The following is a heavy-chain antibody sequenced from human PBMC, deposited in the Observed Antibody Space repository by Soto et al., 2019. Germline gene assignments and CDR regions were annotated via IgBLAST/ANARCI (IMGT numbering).Heavy chain of an antibody. J-gene: IGHJ4*01. V-gene: IGHV3-30-3*01. Sequence: GGSLRLSCAASGFTFSSYTMHWVRQAPGKGLEWVAVVSHDGSQRYAADSVKGRFTASRDNSKSTLFLQMDSLRGEDTALYYCAKDSGTIYGVINYPFDDWGHGTLVTVSS. CDR3: AKDSGTIYGVINYPFDD. D-gene: IGHD3-3*01. CDR1: GFTFSSYT. CDR2: VSHDGSQR.